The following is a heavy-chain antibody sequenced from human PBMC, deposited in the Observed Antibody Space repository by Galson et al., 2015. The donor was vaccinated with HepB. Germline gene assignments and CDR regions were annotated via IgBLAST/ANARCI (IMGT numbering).Heavy chain of an antibody. CDR3: AKDEGLMLGMSDY. CDR1: GFTFSSYA. Sequence: SLRLSCAASGFTFSSYAMTWVRQAPGKGLECVSSISDTANSTYYADSVKGRFTISRDNFKNTLYLQMSSLRVEDTAVYFCAKDEGLMLGMSDYWGQGTLVTVSS. V-gene: IGHV3-23*01. CDR2: ISDTANST. J-gene: IGHJ4*02. D-gene: IGHD2-8*01.